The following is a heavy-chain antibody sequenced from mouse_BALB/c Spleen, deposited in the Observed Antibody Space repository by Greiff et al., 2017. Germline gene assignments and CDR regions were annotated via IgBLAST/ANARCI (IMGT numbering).Heavy chain of an antibody. CDR2: IDPANGNT. V-gene: IGHV14-3*02. CDR1: GFNIKDTY. D-gene: IGHD2-1*01. CDR3: ARYGNYEGPAWFAY. J-gene: IGHJ3*01. Sequence: EVMLVESGAELVKPGASVKLSCTASGFNIKDTYMHWVKQRPEQGLEWIGRIDPANGNTKYDPKFQGKATITADTSSNTAYLQLSSLTSEDTAVYYCARYGNYEGPAWFAYWGQGTLVTVSA.